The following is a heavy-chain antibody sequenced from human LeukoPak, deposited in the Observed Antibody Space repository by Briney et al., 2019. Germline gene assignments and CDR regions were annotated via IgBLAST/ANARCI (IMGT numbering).Heavy chain of an antibody. CDR3: ARRSYSNHYYYYYYMDV. D-gene: IGHD4-11*01. Sequence: ASVKASCKASGYTFTSYDINWVRQATGQGLEWMGWMNPNSGNTGYAQKFQGRVTMTRNTSISTAYMELSSLRSEDTAVYYCARRSYSNHYYYYYYMDVWGKGTTVTVSS. CDR1: GYTFTSYD. V-gene: IGHV1-8*01. CDR2: MNPNSGNT. J-gene: IGHJ6*03.